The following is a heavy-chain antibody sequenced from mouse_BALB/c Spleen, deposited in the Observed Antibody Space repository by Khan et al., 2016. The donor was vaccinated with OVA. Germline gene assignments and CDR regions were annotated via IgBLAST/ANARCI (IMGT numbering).Heavy chain of an antibody. CDR3: ARWFAY. V-gene: IGHV3-2*02. CDR1: GYSITSDYA. Sequence: EVELKESGPGLVKPSQSLSLTCTVTGYSITSDYAWNWIRQFPGNKLEWVGYINYSGGTSYHPSLKSRISITRDTSKNQFFLLLNSVTTEDSATYYCARWFAYWGQGTLVTVS. J-gene: IGHJ3*01. CDR2: INYSGGT.